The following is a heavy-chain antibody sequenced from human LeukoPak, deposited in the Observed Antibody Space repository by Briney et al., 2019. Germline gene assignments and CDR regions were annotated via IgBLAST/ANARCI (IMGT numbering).Heavy chain of an antibody. CDR1: GGTFSSYA. D-gene: IGHD3-10*01. V-gene: IGHV1-69*05. Sequence: GASVKVPCKASGGTFSSYAISWVRQAPGQGLEWMGGIIPIFGTANYAQKFQGRVTITTDESTSTAYMELSSLRSEDTAVYYCARARAGYGFEVDYWGQGTLVTVSS. J-gene: IGHJ4*02. CDR2: IIPIFGTA. CDR3: ARARAGYGFEVDY.